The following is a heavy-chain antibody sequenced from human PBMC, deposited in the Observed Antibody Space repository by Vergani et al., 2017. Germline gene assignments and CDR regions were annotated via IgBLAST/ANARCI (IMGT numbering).Heavy chain of an antibody. CDR1: GYPFTSYY. CDR2: INPSGGST. J-gene: IGHJ6*02. V-gene: IGHV1-46*01. CDR3: ARGGIARGRYQLGRLMDV. Sequence: QVQLVQSGAEVKKPGASVKVSCKASGYPFTSYYMHWVRQAPGQGLEWMGIINPSGGSTSYAQKFQGRVTMTRDTSTSTVYMELSSLRSEDTAVYYCARGGIARGRYQLGRLMDVWGQGP. D-gene: IGHD2-2*01.